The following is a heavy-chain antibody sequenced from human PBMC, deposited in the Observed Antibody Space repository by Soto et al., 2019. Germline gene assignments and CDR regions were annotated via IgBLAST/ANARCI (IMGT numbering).Heavy chain of an antibody. CDR3: ATCSGSCYSYYSSYGMDV. Sequence: QVQLVQSGAEVKKPGSSVKVSCKASGGTFSSYAISWVRQAPGQGLEWMGGIIPIFGTANYAQKFQGRVTITADESTSTAYMELSSLRSEDTAVYYCATCSGSCYSYYSSYGMDVWGQGTTVTVSS. CDR2: IIPIFGTA. CDR1: GGTFSSYA. V-gene: IGHV1-69*01. D-gene: IGHD2-15*01. J-gene: IGHJ6*02.